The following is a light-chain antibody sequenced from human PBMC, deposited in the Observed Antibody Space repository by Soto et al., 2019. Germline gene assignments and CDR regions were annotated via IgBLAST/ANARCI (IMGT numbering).Light chain of an antibody. V-gene: IGKV3-20*01. CDR3: QQYAGSRST. CDR2: GAS. J-gene: IGKJ4*01. CDR1: QTLSSSY. Sequence: EIVLTQSPGTLSLSPGERATLSCRASQTLSSSYLVWYQQKPGQAPRLLIYGASSRATGIPDRFSGSGSRRDFSLNISRLEPEDCAVYYCQQYAGSRSTFGGGTKVEIK.